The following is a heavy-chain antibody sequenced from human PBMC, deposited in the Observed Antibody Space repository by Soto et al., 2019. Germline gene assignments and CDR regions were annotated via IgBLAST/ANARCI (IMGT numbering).Heavy chain of an antibody. CDR3: ARGRYGDY. D-gene: IGHD1-1*01. CDR2: ISAHNGNT. Sequence: QVHLVQSGAEVKKPGASVKVSCKGSGYGFTTYGITWVRQAPGQGLEWMAWISAHNGNTNYAHKLQGRVTVTRDTSTSTAYMELRSLRSADTAVYYCARGRYGDYWGQGALVTVSS. J-gene: IGHJ4*02. V-gene: IGHV1-18*01. CDR1: GYGFTTYG.